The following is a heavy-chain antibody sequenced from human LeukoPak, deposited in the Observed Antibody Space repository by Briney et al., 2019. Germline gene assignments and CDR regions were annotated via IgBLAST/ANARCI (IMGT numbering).Heavy chain of an antibody. D-gene: IGHD4-23*01. CDR3: VRGPLLYGGDGEGDLDY. CDR2: ISYDGSDE. Sequence: AGSLRLSSAASGFTFSSYAMHWVRPAPGKGLEGVVDISYDGSDEYYADSVKGRFTIYRDNSKNTLYVQMSSLRAEDTAVYYCVRGPLLYGGDGEGDLDYWGEGNLVTVSS. V-gene: IGHV3-30*15. J-gene: IGHJ4*02. CDR1: GFTFSSYA.